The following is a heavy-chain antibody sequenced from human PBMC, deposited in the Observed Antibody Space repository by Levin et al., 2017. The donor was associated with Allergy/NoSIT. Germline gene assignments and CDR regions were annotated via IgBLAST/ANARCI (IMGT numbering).Heavy chain of an antibody. V-gene: IGHV4-59*01. CDR3: ARDQGSSGWYGWIDR. J-gene: IGHJ5*02. D-gene: IGHD6-19*01. CDR1: GDSISSSH. Sequence: SQTLSLPCTVSGDSISSSHWNWLRPPPGKELEWIGCLYDSGSTKYNPSLKSRVTISVDATKNQFSLKLSSVTAADTAVYYCARDQGSSGWYGWIDRWGQGTLVTVSS. CDR2: LYDSGST.